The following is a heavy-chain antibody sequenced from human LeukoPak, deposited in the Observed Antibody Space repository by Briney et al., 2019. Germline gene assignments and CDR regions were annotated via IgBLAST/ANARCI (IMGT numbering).Heavy chain of an antibody. CDR1: GFTFSSYS. CDR2: ISSSGGAI. V-gene: IGHV3-48*01. Sequence: GGSLRLSCVASGFTFSSYSMSWVRQAPGKGLEWLSYISSSGGAIYYADSVKGRFTISRDNAKNSLYLQMNSLRADDTAVYYCAISIPGDYWGQGILVTVSS. D-gene: IGHD3-16*02. CDR3: AISIPGDY. J-gene: IGHJ4*02.